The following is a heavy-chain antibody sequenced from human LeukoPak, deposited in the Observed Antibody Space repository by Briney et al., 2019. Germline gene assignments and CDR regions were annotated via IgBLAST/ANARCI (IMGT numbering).Heavy chain of an antibody. J-gene: IGHJ5*02. Sequence: GGSLRLSCAASGFSFSGNAMSWVRQVPGRGLEWVSGVGGDEKTHYADFVRGRFTISRDNARNTVFLQMNSLTVEDAAVYYCAKDVSWWVTADHWGQGVLVTVSS. CDR2: VGGDEKT. CDR1: GFSFSGNA. V-gene: IGHV3-23*01. CDR3: AKDVSWWVTADH. D-gene: IGHD2-21*02.